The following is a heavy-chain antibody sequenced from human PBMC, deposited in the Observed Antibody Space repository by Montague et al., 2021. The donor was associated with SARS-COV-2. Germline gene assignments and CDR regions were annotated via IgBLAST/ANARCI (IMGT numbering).Heavy chain of an antibody. CDR1: GFTFGAYA. CDR3: AKALYSGGFFFESGSDF. D-gene: IGHD6-19*01. J-gene: IGHJ4*02. V-gene: IGHV3-23*01. CDR2: ISGNGATA. Sequence: SLRLSCAASGFTFGAYAITWVRQAPGKGLEWVASISGNGATAYYAESVLGRFAISRDNSKNTVLLQMDSLRVKDAAVYYCAKALYSGGFFFESGSDFWGQGTLVTVSS.